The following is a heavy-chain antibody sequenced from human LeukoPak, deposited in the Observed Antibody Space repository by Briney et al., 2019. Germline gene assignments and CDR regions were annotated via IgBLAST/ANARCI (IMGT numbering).Heavy chain of an antibody. CDR3: ARRRSNYNFDY. Sequence: PSETPSLTCTVSGGSISSSGYYWGWIRQPPGKGLEWIGSIYYSGKTYYNPSLKSRVTISVDTSKNQFSLKLSSVTAADTAVYYCARRRSNYNFDYWGQGTLVTVSS. J-gene: IGHJ4*02. CDR1: GGSISSSGYY. CDR2: IYYSGKT. V-gene: IGHV4-39*01. D-gene: IGHD4-11*01.